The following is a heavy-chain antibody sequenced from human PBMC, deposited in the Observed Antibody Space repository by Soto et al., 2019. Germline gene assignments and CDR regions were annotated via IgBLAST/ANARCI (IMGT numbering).Heavy chain of an antibody. V-gene: IGHV3-30*18. CDR3: AKDRASGRTRFYSSSGYYGMDV. CDR1: GFTFSSYG. D-gene: IGHD6-6*01. J-gene: IGHJ6*02. Sequence: VQLVESGGGVVQPGRSLRLSCAASGFTFSSYGMHWVRQAPGKGLEWVAVISYDGSNKYYADSVKGRFTISRDNSKNTLYLQMNSLRAEDTAVYYCAKDRASGRTRFYSSSGYYGMDVWGQGTTVTVSS. CDR2: ISYDGSNK.